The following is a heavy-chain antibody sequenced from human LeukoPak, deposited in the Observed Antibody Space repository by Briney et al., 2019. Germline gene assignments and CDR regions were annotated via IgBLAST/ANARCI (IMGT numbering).Heavy chain of an antibody. D-gene: IGHD2-2*02. CDR1: GFTFSSYS. V-gene: IGHV3-21*01. J-gene: IGHJ4*02. CDR3: ARGVGIPSFSY. Sequence: GGSLRLSCAASGFTFSSYSMNWVRQAPGKGLEWVSSISSSSYIYYADSVKGRFTISRGNAKNSLYLQMNSLRAEDTAVYYCARGVGIPSFSYWGQGTLVTVSS. CDR2: ISSSSYI.